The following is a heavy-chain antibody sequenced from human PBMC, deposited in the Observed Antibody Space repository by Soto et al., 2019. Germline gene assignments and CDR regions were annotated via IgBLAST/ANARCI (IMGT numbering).Heavy chain of an antibody. J-gene: IGHJ4*02. D-gene: IGHD3-16*02. CDR2: ISAYNGNT. CDR3: AREAYYSAARYDYIWGSYRFSRNGGVDY. V-gene: IGHV1-18*01. Sequence: GASVKVSCKASGYTFTSYGISWVRQAPGQGLEWMGWISAYNGNTNYAQKLQGRVTMTTDTSTSTAYMELRSLRSDDTAVYYCAREAYYSAARYDYIWGSYRFSRNGGVDYWGQGTLVTVSS. CDR1: GYTFTSYG.